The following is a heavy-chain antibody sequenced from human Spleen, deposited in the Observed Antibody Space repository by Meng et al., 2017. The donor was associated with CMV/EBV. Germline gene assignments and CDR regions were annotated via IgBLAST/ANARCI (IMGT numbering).Heavy chain of an antibody. D-gene: IGHD5-18*01. CDR1: GYRFTSYW. CDR3: ARPTAMVTKGRFGAFDI. CDR2: IYPGDSDT. Sequence: GESLKISCKGSGYRFTSYWIGWVRQMAGEGLEWMGIIYPGDSDTRYSPSFQGQVIMSADKSISTAYLQWSSLKASDTAMYYCARPTAMVTKGRFGAFDIWGQGTMVTVSS. J-gene: IGHJ3*02. V-gene: IGHV5-51*01.